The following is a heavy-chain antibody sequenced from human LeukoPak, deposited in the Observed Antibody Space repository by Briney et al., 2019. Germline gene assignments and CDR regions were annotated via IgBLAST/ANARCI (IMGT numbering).Heavy chain of an antibody. CDR2: IYYSGST. Sequence: MSSETLSLTCTVSGGSISSSSYYWGWIRQPPVKGLEWIGSIYYSGSTYYNPSLKSRVTISVDTSKNQFSLKLSSVTAADTAVYYCASIRGYSGYDMRGGDYWGQGTLVTVSS. CDR3: ASIRGYSGYDMRGGDY. D-gene: IGHD5-12*01. CDR1: GGSISSSSYY. J-gene: IGHJ4*02. V-gene: IGHV4-39*01.